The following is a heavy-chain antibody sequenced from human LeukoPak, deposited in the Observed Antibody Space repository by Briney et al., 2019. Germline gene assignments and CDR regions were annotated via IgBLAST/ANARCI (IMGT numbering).Heavy chain of an antibody. J-gene: IGHJ5*02. D-gene: IGHD3-22*01. CDR1: GGSISSYY. Sequence: PSETLSLTCSVSGGSISSYYWSWIRQPPGKGLEWIGYIYDSGSTNYNPSLKSRATISLDTSKNQFSLKLSSVTAADTAVYYCARSSPGYDSSGYPTNWFDPWGQGTLVTVSS. V-gene: IGHV4-59*12. CDR2: IYDSGST. CDR3: ARSSPGYDSSGYPTNWFDP.